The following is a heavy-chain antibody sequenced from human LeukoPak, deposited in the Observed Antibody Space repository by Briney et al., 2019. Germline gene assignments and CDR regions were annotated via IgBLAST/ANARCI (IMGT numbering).Heavy chain of an antibody. Sequence: GGSLRLSCAASGFTFSSYGMHWVRQAPGKGLEWVAFIRYDGSNKYYADSVKGRFNISRDNSKNTLYLQMNSLRAEDTAVYYCANWSPQPLSAFDIWGQGTMVTVSS. CDR3: ANWSPQPLSAFDI. J-gene: IGHJ3*02. CDR1: GFTFSSYG. CDR2: IRYDGSNK. D-gene: IGHD2-2*01. V-gene: IGHV3-30*02.